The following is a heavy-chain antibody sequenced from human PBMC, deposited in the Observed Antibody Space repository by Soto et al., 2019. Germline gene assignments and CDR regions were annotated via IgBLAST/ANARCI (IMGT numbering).Heavy chain of an antibody. J-gene: IGHJ5*02. CDR2: IIWNSGKI. CDR1: GFTFGDYA. Sequence: LRLSCAASGFTFGDYAMHWVRQPPVKGLEWVSGIIWNSGKIDYADSVKGRFTISRDNAKNSLYLQMNSLRGEDTALYYCAKGISSDYSGSGSNWFDPWGQGTLVTVYS. CDR3: AKGISSDYSGSGSNWFDP. D-gene: IGHD3-10*01. V-gene: IGHV3-9*01.